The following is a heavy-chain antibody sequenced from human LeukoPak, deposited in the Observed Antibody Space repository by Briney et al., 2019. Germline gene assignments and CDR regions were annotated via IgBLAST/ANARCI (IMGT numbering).Heavy chain of an antibody. D-gene: IGHD3-10*01. V-gene: IGHV3-7*01. CDR1: GFDFSTYW. Sequence: GGSLRLSCAASGFDFSTYWMSWVRQAPGKGLERVATIKQDGLERYYVDSVKGRFTISRDNARNSLYLQMNSLRVEDTAVYYCARRRIMVRGIDFDCWGQGTLVTVSS. CDR3: ARRRIMVRGIDFDC. CDR2: IKQDGLER. J-gene: IGHJ4*02.